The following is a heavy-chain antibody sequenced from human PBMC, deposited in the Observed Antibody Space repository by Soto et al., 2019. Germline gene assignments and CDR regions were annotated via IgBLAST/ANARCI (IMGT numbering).Heavy chain of an antibody. D-gene: IGHD1-1*01. CDR1: GFTFGDYG. J-gene: IGHJ3*01. Sequence: EAQVVESGGGLVQPGRSLRLSCAGSGFTFGDYGMHWVRQVSGKGPEWVSGINWNGGNIGYADSVKGRFTISRDNAKSSLYLQMDSLRVEDTALYYCATDMAGTTGAFDLWGQGTMVTVSS. CDR2: INWNGGNI. V-gene: IGHV3-9*01. CDR3: ATDMAGTTGAFDL.